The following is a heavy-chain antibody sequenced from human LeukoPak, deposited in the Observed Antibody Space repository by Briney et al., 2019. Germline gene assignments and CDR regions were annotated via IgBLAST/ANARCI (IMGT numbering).Heavy chain of an antibody. CDR3: ARRVPGGWEPFDY. CDR1: GYSFSSYW. CDR2: IYPGDSDT. J-gene: IGHJ4*02. D-gene: IGHD1-26*01. V-gene: IGHV5-51*01. Sequence: GESLKISCKGSGYSFSSYWIGWVRQMLGKGLEWMGLIYPGDSDTRYSPSFQGQVTISADKSISIAYLQWSSLKASDSAMYYCARRVPGGWEPFDYWGQGTLVTVSS.